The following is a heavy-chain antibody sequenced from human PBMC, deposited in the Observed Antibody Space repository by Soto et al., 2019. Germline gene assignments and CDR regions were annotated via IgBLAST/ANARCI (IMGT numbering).Heavy chain of an antibody. CDR2: ISGSGGST. CDR1: GFTFSSYA. CDR3: AKSPVDLCLAGVFIWVGYYYYYRMDF. Sequence: GGSLRLSCAASGFTFSSYAMSWVRQAPGKGLEWVSAISGSGGSTYYADSVKGRFTISRDNSKNTLYLQMNSLRAEDTAVYYCAKSPVDLCLAGVFIWVGYYYYYRMDFSGQGSSVTVSS. V-gene: IGHV3-23*01. D-gene: IGHD3-3*01. J-gene: IGHJ6*02.